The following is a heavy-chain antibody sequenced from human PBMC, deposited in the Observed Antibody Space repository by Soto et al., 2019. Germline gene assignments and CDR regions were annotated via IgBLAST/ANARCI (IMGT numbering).Heavy chain of an antibody. Sequence: QVQLVQSGAEVKKPGSSVKVSCKASGGTFSSYAISWVRQAPGQGLEWMGGIIPIFGTANYAQKFQGRVTITADESTSTAYMELSSLRSEDTAVYYCARSSQVDYYDSSGYYGAVDYWGQGTLVTGSS. CDR1: GGTFSSYA. V-gene: IGHV1-69*01. D-gene: IGHD3-22*01. CDR2: IIPIFGTA. J-gene: IGHJ4*02. CDR3: ARSSQVDYYDSSGYYGAVDY.